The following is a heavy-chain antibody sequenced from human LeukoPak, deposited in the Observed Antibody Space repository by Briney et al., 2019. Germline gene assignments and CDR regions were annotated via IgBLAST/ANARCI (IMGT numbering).Heavy chain of an antibody. CDR1: GFTFDGYG. CDR2: ISHDGSNI. D-gene: IGHD2-2*02. V-gene: IGHV3-30*05. Sequence: PGGSLRLSCAASGFTFDGYGMSWVRQAPGKGLEWVAFISHDGSNIYYEDSVKGRLTISRDNSKNTLYLQMNSLRAEDTAVYYCAREECSSSSCYTFDHWGQGTLVTVSS. J-gene: IGHJ4*02. CDR3: AREECSSSSCYTFDH.